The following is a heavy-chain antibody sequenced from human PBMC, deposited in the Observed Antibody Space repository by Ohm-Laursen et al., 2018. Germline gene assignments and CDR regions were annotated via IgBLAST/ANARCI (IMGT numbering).Heavy chain of an antibody. Sequence: SLRLSCTASGFTFSSDWMHWVRQAPGERLVWVSRIKGDGSETNYADSVKGRFTISRDNAKNTLYLQMNSLRGDDTAVYYCARAQRLVASANDYWGQGTLVTVSS. D-gene: IGHD5-12*01. CDR2: IKGDGSET. CDR3: ARAQRLVASANDY. J-gene: IGHJ4*02. CDR1: GFTFSSDW. V-gene: IGHV3-74*01.